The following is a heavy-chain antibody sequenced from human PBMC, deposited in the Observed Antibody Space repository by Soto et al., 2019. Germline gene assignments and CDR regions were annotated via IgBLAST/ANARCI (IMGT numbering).Heavy chain of an antibody. CDR3: ARGKGRRITIFGVARGGMDV. V-gene: IGHV4-34*01. CDR1: GGSFSGYY. D-gene: IGHD3-3*01. J-gene: IGHJ6*02. Sequence: PSQTLSLTCAVYGGSFSGYYWSWILQPPGKRLEWIGEINHSASTNYNPALKSRVTISVDTSKNQFSLKLSSVTAADSAVYYCARGKGRRITIFGVARGGMDVWGQGTTVTVSS. CDR2: INHSAST.